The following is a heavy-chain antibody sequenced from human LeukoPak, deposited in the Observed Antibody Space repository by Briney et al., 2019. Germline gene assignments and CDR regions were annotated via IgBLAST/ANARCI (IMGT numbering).Heavy chain of an antibody. Sequence: ASVKVSCKVSGYTLTELSMHWVRQAPGKGLEWMGGFDPEDGETIYAQKFQGRVTMTEDTSTDTAYMELSSPRSEDTAVYYCATSHYYDSSGYYSIDYWGQGTLVTVSS. CDR3: ATSHYYDSSGYYSIDY. D-gene: IGHD3-22*01. J-gene: IGHJ4*02. CDR1: GYTLTELS. V-gene: IGHV1-24*01. CDR2: FDPEDGET.